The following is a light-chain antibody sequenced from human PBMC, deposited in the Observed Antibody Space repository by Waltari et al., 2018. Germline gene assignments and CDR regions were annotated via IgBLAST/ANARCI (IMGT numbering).Light chain of an antibody. CDR2: AAS. Sequence: DIQMTPSPSSLSASVGDRVTITCRASQTINTYLNWYQQKPGKAPKLLIYAASTLQSGVPSRFSGSGSGTDFTVTISSLQPEDFATYYCQQSHTTPLTFGGGTKVDI. CDR3: QQSHTTPLT. V-gene: IGKV1-39*01. CDR1: QTINTY. J-gene: IGKJ4*01.